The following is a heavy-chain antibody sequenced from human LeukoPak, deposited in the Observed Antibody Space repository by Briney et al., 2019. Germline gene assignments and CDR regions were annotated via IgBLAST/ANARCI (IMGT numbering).Heavy chain of an antibody. V-gene: IGHV1-69*06. D-gene: IGHD3-10*01. Sequence: EASVTVSCKASGGTFSSYAISWVRQAPGQGLEWMGGIIPIFGTANYAQRFQGRVTITADKSTSTAYMELSSPRSEDTAVYCCAAHYYGSGSYYNLPLDYWGQGTLVTVSS. CDR2: IIPIFGTA. CDR3: AAHYYGSGSYYNLPLDY. CDR1: GGTFSSYA. J-gene: IGHJ4*02.